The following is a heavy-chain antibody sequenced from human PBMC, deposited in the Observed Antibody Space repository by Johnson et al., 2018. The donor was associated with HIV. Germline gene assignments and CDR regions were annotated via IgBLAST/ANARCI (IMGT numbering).Heavy chain of an antibody. Sequence: VQLVESGGGLVQPGGSLRLSCAASGFTFSSYWMSWVRQAPGKGLEWVANIKQDGSEKYYVDSVKGRFTISRDNAKNSLYLQMNSLRAEDTAVYYCARRDTYYYDSTPGAFDIWGQGTMATVSS. CDR2: IKQDGSEK. CDR1: GFTFSSYW. J-gene: IGHJ3*02. D-gene: IGHD3-22*01. V-gene: IGHV3-7*05. CDR3: ARRDTYYYDSTPGAFDI.